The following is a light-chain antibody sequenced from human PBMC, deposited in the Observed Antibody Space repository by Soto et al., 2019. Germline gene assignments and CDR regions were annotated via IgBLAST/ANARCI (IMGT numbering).Light chain of an antibody. J-gene: IGKJ1*01. CDR2: GAS. Sequence: ENMLTQSPGTLSLSPGERATLSCRASQSVGRNYLAWFQQKSGQAPRLVIYGASSRAAGIPDRLSGSGSGTDFTLTISRLEPEDFAVYYCQQYGSSLTWTFGQGTKVDI. CDR1: QSVGRNY. V-gene: IGKV3-20*01. CDR3: QQYGSSLTWT.